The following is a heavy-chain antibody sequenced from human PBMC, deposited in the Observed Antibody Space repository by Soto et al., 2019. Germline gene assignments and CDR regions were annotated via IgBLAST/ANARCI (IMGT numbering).Heavy chain of an antibody. Sequence: GGSLRLSCAASGFTFSSHDMHWVRRVRGKGLEWVSGITPAGDTSYSASVKGRFTISRANAKNSFHLQMNNLGAGDTAVYYCARGGIRGISWNWFDTWGQGTLVTVSS. CDR3: ARGGIRGISWNWFDT. V-gene: IGHV3-13*01. CDR2: ITPAGDT. J-gene: IGHJ5*02. D-gene: IGHD3-10*01. CDR1: GFTFSSHD.